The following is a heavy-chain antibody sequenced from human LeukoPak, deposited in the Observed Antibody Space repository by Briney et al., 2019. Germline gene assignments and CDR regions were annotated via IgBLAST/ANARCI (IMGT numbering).Heavy chain of an antibody. D-gene: IGHD3-16*01. J-gene: IGHJ5*02. CDR2: FDPEDGET. CDR3: ATESGEYDTSTFDP. Sequence: ALVKVSCKVSGYTLTELSMHWVRQAPGKGLEWMGGFDPEDGETIYAQKFQGRVTMTEDTSTDTAYMELSSLRSEDTAVYYCATESGEYDTSTFDPWGQGTLVTVSS. CDR1: GYTLTELS. V-gene: IGHV1-24*01.